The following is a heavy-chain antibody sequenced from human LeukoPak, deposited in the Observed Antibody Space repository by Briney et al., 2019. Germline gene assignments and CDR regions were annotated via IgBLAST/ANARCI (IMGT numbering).Heavy chain of an antibody. D-gene: IGHD5-24*01. V-gene: IGHV3-9*03. CDR1: GCSLDDYS. CDR2: ISWNSGSI. Sequence: GGSLRLSCLASGCSLDDYSMLRVRQAPGKGLEWVSGISWNSGSIGYADSVKGRFTISRDNARNSLYLQMNSVRAEDMALYYCARTDGYNSGAFDIWGQGTMVTVSS. J-gene: IGHJ3*02. CDR3: ARTDGYNSGAFDI.